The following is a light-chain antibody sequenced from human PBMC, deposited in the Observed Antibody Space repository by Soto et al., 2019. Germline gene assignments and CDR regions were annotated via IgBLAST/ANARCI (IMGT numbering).Light chain of an antibody. CDR2: EVS. V-gene: IGLV2-14*01. Sequence: QSALPQSASVSGSPGQSITISCTGTSSDVGGYNSVSWYQQHPGKAPQLMIYEVSNRPSGVSDRFSGSKSGNTASLTISGLQAEDEADYYCISYTSDNTYVFGTGTKLTVL. J-gene: IGLJ1*01. CDR1: SSDVGGYNS. CDR3: ISYTSDNTYV.